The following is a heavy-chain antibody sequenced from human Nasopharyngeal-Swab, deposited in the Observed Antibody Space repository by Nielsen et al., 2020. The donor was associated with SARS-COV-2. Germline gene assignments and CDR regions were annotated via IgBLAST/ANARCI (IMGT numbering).Heavy chain of an antibody. CDR3: ARDSSSVLWFDP. V-gene: IGHV3-33*08. CDR2: IWYDGSNK. J-gene: IGHJ5*02. CDR1: GFTFSSYW. D-gene: IGHD6-6*01. Sequence: GGSLRLSCAASGFTFSSYWMSWVRQAPGKGLEWVAVIWYDGSNKYYADSVKGRFTISRDNSKNTLYLQMNSLRAEDTAVYYCARDSSSVLWFDPWGQGTLVTVSS.